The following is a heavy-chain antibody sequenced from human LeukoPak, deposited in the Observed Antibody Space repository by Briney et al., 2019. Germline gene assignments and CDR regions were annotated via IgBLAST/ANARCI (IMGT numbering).Heavy chain of an antibody. Sequence: SETLSLTCTVSGGSISSYYWSWIRQPPGKGLEWIGYIYYSGSTNYNPFLKSRVTISVDTSKNQFSLKLSSVTAADTAVYYCARLVAAAGEFDYWGQGTLVTVSS. CDR1: GGSISSYY. J-gene: IGHJ4*02. D-gene: IGHD6-13*01. CDR3: ARLVAAAGEFDY. V-gene: IGHV4-59*08. CDR2: IYYSGST.